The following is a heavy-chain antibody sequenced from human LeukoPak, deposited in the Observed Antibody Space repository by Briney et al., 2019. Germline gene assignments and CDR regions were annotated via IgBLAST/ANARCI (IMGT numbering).Heavy chain of an antibody. D-gene: IGHD1-26*01. CDR1: GFTFSSYA. CDR2: ISGSGGST. J-gene: IGHJ4*02. V-gene: IGHV3-23*01. CDR3: AKHSGSYYTAFDY. Sequence: QPGGSLRLSCAASGFTFSSYAMSWVRQAPGKGLEWVSAISGSGGSTYYADPVKGRFTISRDNSKNTLYLQMNSLRAEDTAVYYCAKHSGSYYTAFDYWGQGTLVTVSS.